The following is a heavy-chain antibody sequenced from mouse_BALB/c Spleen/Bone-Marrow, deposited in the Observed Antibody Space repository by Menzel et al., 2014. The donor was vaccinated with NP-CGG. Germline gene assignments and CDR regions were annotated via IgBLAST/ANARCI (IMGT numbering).Heavy chain of an antibody. J-gene: IGHJ3*01. CDR1: GYTFTDYA. V-gene: IGHV1-67*01. CDR3: ARGSYYDPAWFAY. D-gene: IGHD2-4*01. Sequence: VQLQQSGPKLVRPGVSVKISCKGSGYTFTDYAMHWVKQSHAKSLEGIGVISTYSGNTNYNQKFKGKATMTVDKSSSTDYMELARLTSENSAIYYCARGSYYDPAWFAYWGQGTLVTVSA. CDR2: ISTYSGNT.